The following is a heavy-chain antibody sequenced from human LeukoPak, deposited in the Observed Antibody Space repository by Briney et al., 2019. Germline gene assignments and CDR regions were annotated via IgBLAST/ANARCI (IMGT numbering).Heavy chain of an antibody. V-gene: IGHV3-11*04. CDR3: ARDRYYYDSSGYYLDY. D-gene: IGHD3-22*01. CDR2: ISSSGSTI. Sequence: GGSPRLSCAASGFTFSDYYMSWIRQAPGKGLEWVSYISSSGSTIYYADSVKGRFTISRDNAKNSLYLQMNSLRAEDTAVYYCARDRYYYDSSGYYLDYWGQGTLVTVSS. J-gene: IGHJ4*02. CDR1: GFTFSDYY.